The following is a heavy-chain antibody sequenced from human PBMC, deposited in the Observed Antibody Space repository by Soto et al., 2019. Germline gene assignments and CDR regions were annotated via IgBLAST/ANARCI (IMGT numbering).Heavy chain of an antibody. CDR3: ARDSPYSSPSHAFDV. J-gene: IGHJ3*01. V-gene: IGHV1-69*13. CDR1: GDTLSDYA. CDR2: VIPLVGTP. D-gene: IGHD6-19*01. Sequence: SVKVSCKASGDTLSDYAINWLRQAPGQGPQWMGGVIPLVGTPTYAQMFQGRVSITADESTNTVYLELSSLRSEDTAIYYCARDSPYSSPSHAFDVWGQGTMVTVSS.